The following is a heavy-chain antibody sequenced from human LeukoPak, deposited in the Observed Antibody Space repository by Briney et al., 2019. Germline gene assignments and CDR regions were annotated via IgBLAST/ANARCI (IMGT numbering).Heavy chain of an antibody. CDR3: ARGQAETDYGDYGGY. J-gene: IGHJ4*02. CDR1: GGSFSGYY. V-gene: IGHV4-34*01. Sequence: SSETLSLTCAVCGGSFSGYYWSWIRQPPGKGLEWIGEINHSGSTNYNPSLKSRVTISVDTSKNQFSLKLSSVTAADTAVYYWARGQAETDYGDYGGYWGQGTLVTVSS. D-gene: IGHD4-17*01. CDR2: INHSGST.